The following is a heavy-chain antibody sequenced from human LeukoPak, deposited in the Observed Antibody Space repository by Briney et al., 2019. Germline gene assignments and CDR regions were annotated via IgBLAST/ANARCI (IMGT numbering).Heavy chain of an antibody. D-gene: IGHD6-19*01. Sequence: ASVKDSCKASGYTFTGYYMHWVRQAPGQGLEWMGRINPNSGGTNYAQKFQGRVTMTRDTSISTAYMELSRLRSDDTAVYYCARSELLQWLVPSLGETYFDYWGQGTLVTVSS. CDR1: GYTFTGYY. J-gene: IGHJ4*02. CDR2: INPNSGGT. V-gene: IGHV1-2*06. CDR3: ARSELLQWLVPSLGETYFDY.